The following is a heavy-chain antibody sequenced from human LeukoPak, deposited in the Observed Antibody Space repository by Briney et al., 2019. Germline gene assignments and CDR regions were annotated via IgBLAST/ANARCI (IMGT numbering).Heavy chain of an antibody. CDR1: GFTFSNFV. D-gene: IGHD3-16*02. CDR2: IRYDASRE. CDR3: ARDMSNHYTFDH. J-gene: IGHJ4*02. Sequence: GGSLRLSCAASGFTFSNFVMHWVRQAPGKGLEWVAAIRYDASREHYADSVQGRFTVSRDNSKNTIFLQMNSLRAEDTAVYHCARDMSNHYTFDHCGQGVLVTVSS. V-gene: IGHV3-30*04.